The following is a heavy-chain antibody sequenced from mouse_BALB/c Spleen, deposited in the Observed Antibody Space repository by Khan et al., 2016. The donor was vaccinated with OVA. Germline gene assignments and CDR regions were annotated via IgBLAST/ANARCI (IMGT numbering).Heavy chain of an antibody. J-gene: IGHJ3*01. D-gene: IGHD4-1*01. V-gene: IGHV1S136*01. CDR2: IYPYNAGT. CDR1: GYTFTNYV. CDR3: AREASNWDFSFPY. Sequence: EVQLQESGPELVEPGASVKMSCKASGYTFTNYVMHWVKQKPGQGLEWIGYIYPYNAGTRYNEKFKGKATLTSDISSTTAYMELRSLTSEDSAVYYCAREASNWDFSFPYWGQGTLVTVSA.